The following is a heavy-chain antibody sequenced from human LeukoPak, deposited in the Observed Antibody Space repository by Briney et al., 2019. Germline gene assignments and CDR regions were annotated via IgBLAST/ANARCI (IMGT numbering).Heavy chain of an antibody. CDR1: GFTFSSYW. J-gene: IGHJ4*02. Sequence: GGSLRLSCAASGFTFSSYWMSWVRQAPGKGLEWVANIKQDGSEKYYVDSVKGRFTISRDNAKNSLYLQMNSLRAEDTAVYYCASYFSYYDSSGYYLDYFDYWGQGTLVTVSS. D-gene: IGHD3-22*01. V-gene: IGHV3-7*01. CDR3: ASYFSYYDSSGYYLDYFDY. CDR2: IKQDGSEK.